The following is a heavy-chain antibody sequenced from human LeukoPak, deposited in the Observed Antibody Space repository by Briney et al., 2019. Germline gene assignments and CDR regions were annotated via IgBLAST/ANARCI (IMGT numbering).Heavy chain of an antibody. D-gene: IGHD6-13*01. CDR3: AKDIAAAGMSVDY. Sequence: PGGSLRLSCAASGFTFDDYAMHWVRQAPGKGLEWVSGICWNSGSIGYADSVKGRFTISRDNAKDALYLQMSSLRAEDMALYYCAKDIAAAGMSVDYWGQGTLVTVSS. V-gene: IGHV3-9*03. J-gene: IGHJ4*02. CDR1: GFTFDDYA. CDR2: ICWNSGSI.